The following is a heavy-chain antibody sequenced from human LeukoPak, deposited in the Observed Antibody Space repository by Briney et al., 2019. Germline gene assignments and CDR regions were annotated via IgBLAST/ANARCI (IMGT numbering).Heavy chain of an antibody. J-gene: IGHJ4*02. CDR1: GGTFSSYA. CDR3: ARLYVDTAMVDFDY. D-gene: IGHD5-18*01. CDR2: IIPIFGTA. Sequence: SVKVSCKASGGTFSSYAISWVRQAPGQGREWRGGIIPIFGTANYAQKFQGRVTITADKSTSTAYMELSSLRSEDTAVYYCARLYVDTAMVDFDYWGQGTLVTVSS. V-gene: IGHV1-69*06.